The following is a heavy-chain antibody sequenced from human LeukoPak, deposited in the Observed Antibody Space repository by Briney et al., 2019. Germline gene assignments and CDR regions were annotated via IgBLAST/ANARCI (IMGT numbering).Heavy chain of an antibody. CDR1: GFTFDDYV. Sequence: PGGSLRLSCAASGFTFDDYVMHWVRQAPGKGLEWVSGISWNSGSIGYADSVKGRFTISRDNAKNSLYLQTNSLRAEDTALYYCAKDSSAMVRGVTSWGQGTLVTVSS. D-gene: IGHD3-10*01. J-gene: IGHJ5*02. CDR3: AKDSSAMVRGVTS. V-gene: IGHV3-9*01. CDR2: ISWNSGSI.